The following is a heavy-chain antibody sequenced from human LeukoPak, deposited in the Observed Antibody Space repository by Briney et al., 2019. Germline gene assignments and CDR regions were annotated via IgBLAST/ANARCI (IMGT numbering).Heavy chain of an antibody. J-gene: IGHJ3*02. D-gene: IGHD3-3*01. CDR2: IIPIFGTA. Sequence: SVKVSCKASGGTFSSYAISWVRQAPGQGLEWMGGIIPIFGTANYAQKFQGRVTITADESTSTAYMELSSLRSEDTAVYYCARDTDFWSGYIKFDAFDIWGQGTMVTVSS. V-gene: IGHV1-69*13. CDR3: ARDTDFWSGYIKFDAFDI. CDR1: GGTFSSYA.